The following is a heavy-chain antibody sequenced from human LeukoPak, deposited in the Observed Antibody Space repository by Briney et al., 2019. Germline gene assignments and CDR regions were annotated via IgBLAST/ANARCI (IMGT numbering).Heavy chain of an antibody. CDR2: MYRDGRT. CDR1: GLTVSRNF. J-gene: IGHJ6*03. CDR3: AKERYYYMDV. V-gene: IGHV3-66*01. Sequence: GGSLRLSCAASGLTVSRNFMSWVRQAPGKGLEWVSVMYRDGRTYYADSVKGRFTISRDNSKNTLYLQMNGLRAEDTAVYYCAKERYYYMDVWGKGTTVTVSS.